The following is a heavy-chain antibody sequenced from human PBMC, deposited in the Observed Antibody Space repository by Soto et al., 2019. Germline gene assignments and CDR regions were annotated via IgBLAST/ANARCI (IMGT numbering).Heavy chain of an antibody. D-gene: IGHD2-2*01. Sequence: EVQLVESGGGLVQPGGSLRLSCAASGFTFSSYSMNWVRQAPGKGLEWVSYISSSSSTIYYADSVKGRFTISRDNAKNSLYLQMNSLRAEDTAVYYCARFSPGVPAAMSGFDYWGQGTLVTVCS. CDR2: ISSSSSTI. V-gene: IGHV3-48*01. CDR3: ARFSPGVPAAMSGFDY. J-gene: IGHJ4*02. CDR1: GFTFSSYS.